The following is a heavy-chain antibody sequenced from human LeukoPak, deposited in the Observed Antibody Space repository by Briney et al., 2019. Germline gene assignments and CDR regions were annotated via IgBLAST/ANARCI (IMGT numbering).Heavy chain of an antibody. D-gene: IGHD3-10*01. V-gene: IGHV4-31*11. CDR3: ARYYSGSGSYSVYFDY. Sequence: PSQTLSLTCAVSGGSISSGGYSWSWIRQPPGKGLEWIGNIHYSGSTSYNPSLKSRVTISVDTSKNQFALKLSSVTAADTAVYYCARYYSGSGSYSVYFDYWGQGTLVTVSS. CDR1: GGSISSGGYS. CDR2: IHYSGST. J-gene: IGHJ4*02.